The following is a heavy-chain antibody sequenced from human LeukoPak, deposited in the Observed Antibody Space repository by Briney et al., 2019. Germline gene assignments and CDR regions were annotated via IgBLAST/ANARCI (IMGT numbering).Heavy chain of an antibody. J-gene: IGHJ4*02. V-gene: IGHV3-23*01. D-gene: IGHD6-6*01. CDR2: ISGSGDNT. Sequence: PPGGSLRLSCAASGFTFSSYAMRWVRQVPGKGLEWVSVISGSGDNTYYAVSVKGRFTISRDNSKNMLYLQMNSLRAEDTAVYYCAKWKYSNSGIDDYWGQGTLVTVSS. CDR1: GFTFSSYA. CDR3: AKWKYSNSGIDDY.